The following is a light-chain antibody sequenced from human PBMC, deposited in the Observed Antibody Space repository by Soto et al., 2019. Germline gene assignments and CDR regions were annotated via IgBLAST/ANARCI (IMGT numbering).Light chain of an antibody. CDR2: GAS. J-gene: IGKJ5*01. Sequence: EIVLTQSPATLSLSPGERATLSCRASQSVSILLAWYQQKPGQAPRLLIYGASKRATGIPDRFSGSGSGTDFTLTISRLEPEDFAVYYCQQYSPPITFGQGTRLEIK. V-gene: IGKV3-11*01. CDR1: QSVSIL. CDR3: QQYSPPIT.